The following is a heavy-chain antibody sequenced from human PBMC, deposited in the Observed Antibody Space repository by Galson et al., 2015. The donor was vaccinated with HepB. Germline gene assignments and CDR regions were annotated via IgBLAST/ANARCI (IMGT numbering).Heavy chain of an antibody. J-gene: IGHJ4*02. CDR1: GYTFTNYG. CDR3: ARGANLVPAAMIGY. CDR2: ISVYNGNT. D-gene: IGHD2-2*01. V-gene: IGHV1-18*01. Sequence: SVKDSCKASGYTFTNYGITWVRQAPGQELEWMGWISVYNGNTNYAQKFQDRVTMTTDTSTTTAYMDLRSLRSDDTAVYYCARGANLVPAAMIGYWGQGTLVTVSS.